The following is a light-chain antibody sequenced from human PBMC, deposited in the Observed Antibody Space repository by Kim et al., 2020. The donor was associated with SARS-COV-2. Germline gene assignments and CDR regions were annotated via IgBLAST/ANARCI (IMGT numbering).Light chain of an antibody. CDR3: QQYGSAPNT. CDR2: GAS. J-gene: IGKJ2*01. Sequence: EIVLTQSPGTLSLSPGERATLSCRASQSFISSNIAWYQQKPGQAPRLLIYGASNRATGTPDRFSGSGSGTDFTLTISRLEPEDFAVYYCQQYGSAPNTFGQGTKLEI. V-gene: IGKV3-20*01. CDR1: QSFISSN.